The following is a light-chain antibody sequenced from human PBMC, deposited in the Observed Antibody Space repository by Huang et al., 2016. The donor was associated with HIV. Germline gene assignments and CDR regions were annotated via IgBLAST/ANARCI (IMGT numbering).Light chain of an antibody. Sequence: EIVMTQSPATLSVSPGERATLSCRASQSVTGNLAWYQHKPGQPPRLLIYGASTRAAGAAARFKASGSGTEFTLTINSRQSEDFAVYYCQQYNKWPRTFGPGTKVDVK. V-gene: IGKV3-15*01. J-gene: IGKJ3*01. CDR2: GAS. CDR3: QQYNKWPRT. CDR1: QSVTGN.